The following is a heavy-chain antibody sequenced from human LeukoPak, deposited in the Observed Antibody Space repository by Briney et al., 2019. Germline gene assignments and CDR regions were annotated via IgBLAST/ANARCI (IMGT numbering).Heavy chain of an antibody. CDR2: IKGDESAK. Sequence: GGSLRLSCAASGFTFSTYWMAWLRQAPGKGLEWVANIKGDESAKHQADSVKGRFTISRDNAQNSVYLQMSSLRGEDTAVYYCARDVGGSLEYWGKRTLVTVSS. V-gene: IGHV3-7*01. D-gene: IGHD1-26*01. CDR1: GFTFSTYW. J-gene: IGHJ4*02. CDR3: ARDVGGSLEY.